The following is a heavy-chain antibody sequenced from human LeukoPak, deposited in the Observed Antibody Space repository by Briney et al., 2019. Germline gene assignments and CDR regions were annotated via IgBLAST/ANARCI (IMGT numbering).Heavy chain of an antibody. V-gene: IGHV4-34*01. CDR2: INHSGST. CDR3: ARGISSWYGPYYFDY. CDR1: GGSFSGYY. J-gene: IGHJ4*02. Sequence: PSETLSLTCAVYGGSFSGYYWSWIRQPPGKGLEWIGEINHSGSTNYNPSLKSRVTISVDTSKNQFSLKLSSVTAADTAVYYCARGISSWYGPYYFDYWGRGTLVTVSS. D-gene: IGHD6-13*01.